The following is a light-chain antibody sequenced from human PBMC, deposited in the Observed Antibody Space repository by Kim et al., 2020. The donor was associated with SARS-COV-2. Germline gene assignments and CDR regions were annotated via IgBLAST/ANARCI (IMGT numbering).Light chain of an antibody. V-gene: IGLV3-1*01. J-gene: IGLJ2*01. CDR1: KLGDKY. Sequence: SYELTQPPSVSVSPGQTASITCSGDKLGDKYACWYQQKPGRSPVLVIYQDSKRPSGIPERFSGSNPGNTATLTISGTQAMDEADYYCQAWDSSVVFGGGT. CDR3: QAWDSSVV. CDR2: QDS.